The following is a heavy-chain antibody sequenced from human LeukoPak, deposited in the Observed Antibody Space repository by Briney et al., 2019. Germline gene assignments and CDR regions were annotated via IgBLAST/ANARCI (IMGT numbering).Heavy chain of an antibody. V-gene: IGHV3-23*01. CDR2: ISGSGGGT. J-gene: IGHJ4*02. D-gene: IGHD2-15*01. CDR3: AKDGEVVVAATKRGYFDY. CDR1: GFTFSSYA. Sequence: GGSLRLSCAASGFTFSSYAMSWVRQAPGKGLEWVSAISGSGGGTYYADSVKGRFTISRDNSKNTLYLQMNSLRAEDTAVYYCAKDGEVVVAATKRGYFDYWGQGTLVTVSS.